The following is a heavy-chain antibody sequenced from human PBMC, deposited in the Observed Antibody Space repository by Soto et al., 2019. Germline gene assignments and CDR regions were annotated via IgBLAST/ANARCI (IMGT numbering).Heavy chain of an antibody. D-gene: IGHD5-12*01. CDR3: ARDGHSGYDLETDV. CDR1: GGSISSGGYY. Sequence: SETLSLTCTVSGGSISSGGYYWSWIRQHPGKGLEWIGYIYYSGSTYYNPSLKSRVTISVDTSKNQFSLKLSSVTAADTAVYYCARDGHSGYDLETDVWGKGTTVTVSS. J-gene: IGHJ6*04. V-gene: IGHV4-31*03. CDR2: IYYSGST.